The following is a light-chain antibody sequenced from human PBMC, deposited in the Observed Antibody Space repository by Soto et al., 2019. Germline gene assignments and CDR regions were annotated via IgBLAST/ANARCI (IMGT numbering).Light chain of an antibody. CDR3: QKYSSVPV. V-gene: IGKV1-27*01. CDR1: QGISNF. CDR2: AAS. J-gene: IGKJ3*01. Sequence: DIQMTQSPTSLSASVGDRVTITCRASQGISNFVAWYQQKPGKAPKLLIYAASTLQSGVPSRVSGSGSGTDFPLTINSLQPEDVATYSCQKYSSVPVFGPGTKVEIK.